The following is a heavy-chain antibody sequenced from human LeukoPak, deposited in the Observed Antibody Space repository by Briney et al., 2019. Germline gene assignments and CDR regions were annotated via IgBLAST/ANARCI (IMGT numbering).Heavy chain of an antibody. D-gene: IGHD3-22*01. V-gene: IGHV4-59*01. CDR2: IYYSGST. Sequence: SETLSLTCTVSGGSISTYYWTWIRQPPGKGLEWIGNIYYSGSTNYNPSLSSRVTISVDLSKHQFSLKLTSMTAADTAFYYCAREGAGDYYDSSGYRVYYFDYWGQGTLVTVSS. CDR1: GGSISTYY. J-gene: IGHJ4*02. CDR3: AREGAGDYYDSSGYRVYYFDY.